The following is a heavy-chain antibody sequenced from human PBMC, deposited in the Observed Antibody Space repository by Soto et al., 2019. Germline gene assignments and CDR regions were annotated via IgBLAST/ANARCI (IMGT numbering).Heavy chain of an antibody. CDR1: GFTFNSYA. CDR3: ARDVGYYGTDY. V-gene: IGHV3-30-3*01. J-gene: IGHJ4*02. Sequence: QVQLVESGGGVVQPGRSLRLSCAASGFTFNSYAMHWVRQAPGKGLEWVAVISYDGSNKYYADSVKGRFTISRDNSKNTLYLQMNSLRAEDTAVYYCARDVGYYGTDYWGQGTLVTVSS. CDR2: ISYDGSNK. D-gene: IGHD3-22*01.